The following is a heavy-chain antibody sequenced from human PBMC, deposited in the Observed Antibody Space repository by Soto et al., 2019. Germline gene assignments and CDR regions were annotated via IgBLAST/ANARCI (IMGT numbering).Heavy chain of an antibody. CDR1: GSTISNYY. CDR3: ARRYSSAFDI. CDR2: IYYSGST. Sequence: SEALSLTYINSGSTISNYYWSWIRQPPGKGLEWIGYIYYSGSTNYTPSLKSRVTISVDTSKNQFSLKLSSVTAADTAVYYCARRYSSAFDIWGQGTMVT. D-gene: IGHD6-13*01. J-gene: IGHJ3*02. V-gene: IGHV4-59*08.